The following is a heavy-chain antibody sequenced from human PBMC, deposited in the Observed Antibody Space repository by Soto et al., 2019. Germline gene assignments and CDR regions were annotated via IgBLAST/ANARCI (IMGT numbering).Heavy chain of an antibody. J-gene: IGHJ4*02. CDR2: INHSGGT. V-gene: IGHV4-34*01. D-gene: IGHD5-12*01. Sequence: SETLSLTCAVYGGSFSGYYWSWIRQPPGKGLEWIGEINHSGGTNYNPSLKSRVTISVDTSKNQFSLKLSSVTAADTAVYYCARGRWLRSAFDYWGPGTLVTVS. CDR3: ARGRWLRSAFDY. CDR1: GGSFSGYY.